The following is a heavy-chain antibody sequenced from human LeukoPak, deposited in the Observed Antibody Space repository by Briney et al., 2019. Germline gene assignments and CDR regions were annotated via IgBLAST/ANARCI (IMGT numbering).Heavy chain of an antibody. V-gene: IGHV4-59*01. D-gene: IGHD3-10*01. Sequence: PSETLSLTCTVSGGSISSYYWSWIRQPPGKGLEWIGYIYYSGSTNYNPSLKSRVTISVDTSKNQFSLKLSSVTAADAAVYYCARAPSAMVRGVIIADYYYGMDVWGQGTTVTVSS. CDR1: GGSISSYY. CDR3: ARAPSAMVRGVIIADYYYGMDV. J-gene: IGHJ6*02. CDR2: IYYSGST.